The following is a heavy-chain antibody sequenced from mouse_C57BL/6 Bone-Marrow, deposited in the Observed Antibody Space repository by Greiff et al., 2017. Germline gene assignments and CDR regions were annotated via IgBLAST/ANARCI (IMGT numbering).Heavy chain of an antibody. D-gene: IGHD1-1*01. Sequence: EVQLKESGPELVKPGASVKISCKASGYSFTGYYMNWVKQSPEKSLEWIGEINPSTGGTTYNQKFKAKATLTVDKSSSTAYMQLKSLTSEDSAVYYCARGGLLLAWFAYWGQGTLVTVSA. V-gene: IGHV1-42*01. CDR2: INPSTGGT. J-gene: IGHJ3*01. CDR3: ARGGLLLAWFAY. CDR1: GYSFTGYY.